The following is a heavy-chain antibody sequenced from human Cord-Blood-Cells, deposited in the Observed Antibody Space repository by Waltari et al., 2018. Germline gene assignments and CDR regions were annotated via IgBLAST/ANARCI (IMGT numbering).Heavy chain of an antibody. Sequence: QVQLVQSGAEVKKPGSSVKVSCKASGGTFSSYPISWVREAPGQGLEWMGGIIPIFGTANYAQKFQGRVTITADESTSTAYMELSSLRSEDTAVYYCARGYYYGSGSYYYYYYYMDVWGKGTTVTVSS. CDR1: GGTFSSYP. CDR3: ARGYYYGSGSYYYYYYYMDV. D-gene: IGHD3-10*01. J-gene: IGHJ6*03. CDR2: IIPIFGTA. V-gene: IGHV1-69*01.